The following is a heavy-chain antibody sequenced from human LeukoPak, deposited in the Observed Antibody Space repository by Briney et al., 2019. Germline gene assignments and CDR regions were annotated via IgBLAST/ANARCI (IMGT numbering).Heavy chain of an antibody. CDR2: IYYSGST. V-gene: IGHV4-59*01. CDR3: ARVKIAAAEVDY. J-gene: IGHJ4*02. D-gene: IGHD6-13*01. Sequence: PSETLSLTCTVSGGSISSYYWSWIRQPPGKGLEWIGYIYYSGSTNYNPSLKSRVTISVDTSKNQFSLKLSSVTAADTAVYYCARVKIAAAEVDYWGQGTLVTVSS. CDR1: GGSISSYY.